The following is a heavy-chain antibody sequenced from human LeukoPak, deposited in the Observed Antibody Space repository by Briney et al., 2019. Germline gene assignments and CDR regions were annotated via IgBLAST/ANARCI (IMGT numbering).Heavy chain of an antibody. CDR3: AKDLPLRDSSGYAILHYFDS. V-gene: IGHV3-23*01. Sequence: GGSLRLSCAASGFTFNNYVMSWVRQAPGKGLEWVSGISGSGGNTYYANSVRGRFSISRDNSKNTLFLQMNSLRAEDTALYYCAKDLPLRDSSGYAILHYFDSWGQGTLVTVSS. CDR2: ISGSGGNT. CDR1: GFTFNNYV. D-gene: IGHD3-22*01. J-gene: IGHJ4*02.